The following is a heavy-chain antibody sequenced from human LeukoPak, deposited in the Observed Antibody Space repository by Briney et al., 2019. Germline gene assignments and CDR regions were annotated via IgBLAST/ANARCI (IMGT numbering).Heavy chain of an antibody. J-gene: IGHJ4*02. CDR3: ARGGRGSYAPDY. Sequence: PGRSLRLSCTASGFTFRTHAMHWVRQAPGKGLEWVAVIWYDGSNKYYADSVKGRFTISRDNSKNTLYLQMNSLRAEDTAVYYCARGGRGSYAPDYWGQGTLVTVSS. CDR2: IWYDGSNK. D-gene: IGHD1-26*01. V-gene: IGHV3-33*08. CDR1: GFTFRTHA.